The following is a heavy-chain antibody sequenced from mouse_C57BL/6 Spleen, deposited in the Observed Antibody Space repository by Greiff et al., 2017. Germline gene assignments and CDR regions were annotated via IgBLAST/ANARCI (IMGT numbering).Heavy chain of an antibody. CDR2: INPISGYT. V-gene: IGHV1-7*01. J-gene: IGHJ4*01. Sequence: VQGVESGAELAKPGASVKLSCKASGYTFTSYWMHWVKQRPGQGLEWIGYINPISGYTKYNQKFKDKATLTADKSSSTAYMQLSSLTYEDSAVYYCAREKWGRAMDYWGQGTSVTVSS. CDR1: GYTFTSYW. CDR3: AREKWGRAMDY. D-gene: IGHD3-3*01.